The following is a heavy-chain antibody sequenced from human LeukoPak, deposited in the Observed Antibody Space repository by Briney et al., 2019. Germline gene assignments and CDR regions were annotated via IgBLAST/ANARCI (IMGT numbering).Heavy chain of an antibody. CDR2: IYYSGST. Sequence: SETLSLTCTVSGGSISSSSYYWGWIRQPPGRGLEWIGSIYYSGSTYYNPSLKSRVTISVDTSKNQFSLKLSSVTAADTAVYYCARVTPLMSYWGQGTLVTVSS. CDR1: GGSISSSSYY. V-gene: IGHV4-39*07. D-gene: IGHD3-16*01. J-gene: IGHJ4*02. CDR3: ARVTPLMSY.